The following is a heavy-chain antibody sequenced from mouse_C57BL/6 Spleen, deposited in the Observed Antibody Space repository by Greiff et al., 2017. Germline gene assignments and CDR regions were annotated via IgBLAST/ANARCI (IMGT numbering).Heavy chain of an antibody. CDR2: IDPEDGET. V-gene: IGHV14-2*01. CDR1: GFNIKDSY. J-gene: IGHJ2*01. Sequence: VQLQQSGAELVKPGASVKLSCTASGFNIKDSYMHWVKQRTEQGLEWIGRIDPEDGETKYAPKFPGKATITADTSSNTAYLQLSSLTSEDTAVYYCARTHYYGSSPDYWGQGTTLTVSS. CDR3: ARTHYYGSSPDY. D-gene: IGHD1-1*01.